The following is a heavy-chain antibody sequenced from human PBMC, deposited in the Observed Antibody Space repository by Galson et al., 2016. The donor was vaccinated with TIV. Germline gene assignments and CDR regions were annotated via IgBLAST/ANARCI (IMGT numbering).Heavy chain of an antibody. CDR3: ARPSSCGGDGYTYDS. CDR2: IKADKGNT. D-gene: IGHD2-21*01. J-gene: IGHJ4*02. CDR1: GYTFTIYA. Sequence: SVKVSCKASGYTFTIYAMHWVRQAPGQGLEWMGWIKADKGNTNYSQKFQGRVTMTRNTSANTVYMELSSLRSEDTAVYYCARPSSCGGDGYTYDSWGQGTLVTVSS. V-gene: IGHV1-3*01.